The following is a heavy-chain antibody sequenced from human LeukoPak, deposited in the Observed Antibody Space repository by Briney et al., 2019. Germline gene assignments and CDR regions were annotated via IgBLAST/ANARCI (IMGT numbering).Heavy chain of an antibody. CDR1: GHSIISNY. D-gene: IGHD3-22*01. V-gene: IGHV1-2*02. Sequence: ESVSLSCNVSGHSIISNYKYWGRQAPGQGLGWMGWINPNSSGNNYEQDFQDRVHMTGNTSINTAYMELNVLKSDDTAVDYRANAHMIVVIFPPRLDYWGQGTLVTVSS. CDR2: INPNSSGN. CDR3: ANAHMIVVIFPPRLDY. J-gene: IGHJ4*02.